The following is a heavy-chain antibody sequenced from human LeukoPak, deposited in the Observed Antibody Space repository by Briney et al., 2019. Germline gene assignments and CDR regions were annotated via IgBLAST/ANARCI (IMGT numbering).Heavy chain of an antibody. Sequence: SETLSLTCTVSGGSISSYYWSWIRQPPGKGLEWIGYIHYSGSTNYNPSLKGRVTISVDTAKNQFSLKLSSVTAADTAVYYCARQRTTVTTACAFDIWGQGTMVTVSS. CDR1: GGSISSYY. V-gene: IGHV4-59*08. J-gene: IGHJ3*02. CDR2: IHYSGST. D-gene: IGHD4-17*01. CDR3: ARQRTTVTTACAFDI.